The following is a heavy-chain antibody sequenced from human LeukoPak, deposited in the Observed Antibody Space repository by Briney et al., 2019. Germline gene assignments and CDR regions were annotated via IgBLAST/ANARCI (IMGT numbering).Heavy chain of an antibody. Sequence: SETLSLTCTVSGGSISSYYWSWIRQPPGKGLEWIGYIYYSGSTNYNPSLKSRVTISVDTSKNQFSLKLSSVTAADTAVYYCAGGRAQWLANFDYWGQGTLVTVSS. CDR3: AGGRAQWLANFDY. D-gene: IGHD6-19*01. J-gene: IGHJ4*02. V-gene: IGHV4-59*01. CDR1: GGSISSYY. CDR2: IYYSGST.